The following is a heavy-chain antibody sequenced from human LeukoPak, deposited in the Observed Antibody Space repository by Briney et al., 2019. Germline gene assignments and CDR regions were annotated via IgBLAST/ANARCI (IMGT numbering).Heavy chain of an antibody. CDR1: GFTFYTYA. J-gene: IGHJ4*02. D-gene: IGHD2-2*01. CDR2: ISGSGDST. Sequence: GGSLRLSCAASGFTFYTYAMSWVRQAPGKGLEWVSAISGSGDSTNYADSVKGRFTISRDNSKNTLYLQMNSLGAEDTAVYYCAKDGVIVVVPAASNGYYFDYWGQGTLVTVSS. CDR3: AKDGVIVVVPAASNGYYFDY. V-gene: IGHV3-23*01.